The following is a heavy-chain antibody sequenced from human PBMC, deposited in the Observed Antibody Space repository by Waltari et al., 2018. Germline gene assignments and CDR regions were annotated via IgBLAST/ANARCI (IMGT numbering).Heavy chain of an antibody. CDR1: DYFITNGNY. CDR3: ARDPGGIDC. D-gene: IGHD3-10*01. CDR2: IYHTGTT. Sequence: QVQLQESGPGLVKPSETLSLTCTVSDYFITNGNYWGWIRQPPGKGQEWIGTIYHTGTTYYTPSLKSRVTISVDTSKNQFSLKLSSVTAADTAMYYCARDPGGIDCWGQGTLVTVSS. J-gene: IGHJ4*02. V-gene: IGHV4-38-2*02.